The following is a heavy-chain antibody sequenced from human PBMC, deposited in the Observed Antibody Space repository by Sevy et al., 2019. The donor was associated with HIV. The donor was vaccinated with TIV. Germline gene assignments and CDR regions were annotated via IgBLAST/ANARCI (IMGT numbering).Heavy chain of an antibody. CDR2: IKGDGSEK. Sequence: GGSLRLSCAASGFNFNKYGMRWVRLAPGKGLEYVASIKGDGSEKYYMDSVKGRFTISRDNAENSVYLQMNSLRAEDTAVYHCVRAGAFGTYDSWGQGTLVTVSS. J-gene: IGHJ4*02. V-gene: IGHV3-7*01. CDR1: GFNFNKYG. D-gene: IGHD3-10*01. CDR3: VRAGAFGTYDS.